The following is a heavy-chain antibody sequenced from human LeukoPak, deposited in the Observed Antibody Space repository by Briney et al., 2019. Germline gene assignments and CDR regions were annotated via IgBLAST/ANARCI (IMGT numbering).Heavy chain of an antibody. J-gene: IGHJ4*02. Sequence: SETLSLTCTVSGGSISSYYWSWIRQPPGKGLEWIGYIYYSGSTNYNPSLKSRVTISVDTSKNQFSLKLSSVTAADTAVYYCARDSGGYYYGIFDYWGQGTLVTVSS. CDR3: ARDSGGYYYGIFDY. CDR2: IYYSGST. D-gene: IGHD3-22*01. CDR1: GGSISSYY. V-gene: IGHV4-59*01.